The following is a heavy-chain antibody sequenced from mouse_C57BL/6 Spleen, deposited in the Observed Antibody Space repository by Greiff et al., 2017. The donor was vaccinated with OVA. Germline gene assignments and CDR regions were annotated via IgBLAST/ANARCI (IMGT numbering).Heavy chain of an antibody. CDR1: GYTFTSYW. CDR2: IDPSDSET. CDR3: ERGGYNYYAMDY. Sequence: QVQLQQPGAELVRPGSSVKLSCKASGYTFTSYWMHWVKQRPIQGLEWIGNIDPSDSETHYNQKFKDKATLTVDKSSSTAYMQLISLTSEDSAVYYCERGGYNYYAMDYWGQGTSVTVSS. V-gene: IGHV1-52*01. J-gene: IGHJ4*01.